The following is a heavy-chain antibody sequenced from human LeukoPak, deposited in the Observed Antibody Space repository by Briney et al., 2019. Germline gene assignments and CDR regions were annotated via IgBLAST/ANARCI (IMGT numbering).Heavy chain of an antibody. J-gene: IGHJ4*02. Sequence: GGSLRLSCAASGFTFSSYGMHWVRQAPGKGLEWVAFIRYDGSNKYYADSVKGRFTISRDNSKNTLYLQMNSLRAEDTAVYYCARDPATTSNRFDYWGQGILVTVSS. D-gene: IGHD1-26*01. V-gene: IGHV3-30*02. CDR2: IRYDGSNK. CDR3: ARDPATTSNRFDY. CDR1: GFTFSSYG.